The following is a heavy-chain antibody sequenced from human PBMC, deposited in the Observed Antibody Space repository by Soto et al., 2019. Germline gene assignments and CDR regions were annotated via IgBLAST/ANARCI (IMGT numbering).Heavy chain of an antibody. CDR3: ARGPGNVVVPATSHYYYYYMDV. Sequence: ASVKVSCKASGYTFTSYGISWVRQAPGQGLEWMGWMSANSGNTGYAQKFQGRVTMTRNTSISTAYMELSSLRSEDTAVYYCARGPGNVVVPATSHYYYYYMDVWGKGTTVTVSS. CDR2: MSANSGNT. J-gene: IGHJ6*03. CDR1: GYTFTSYG. V-gene: IGHV1-8*02. D-gene: IGHD2-2*01.